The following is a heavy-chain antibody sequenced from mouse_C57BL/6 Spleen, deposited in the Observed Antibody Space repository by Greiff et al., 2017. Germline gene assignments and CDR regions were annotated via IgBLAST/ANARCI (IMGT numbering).Heavy chain of an antibody. CDR2: IYPRDGST. V-gene: IGHV1-85*01. Sequence: QVQLKESGPELVKPGASVKLSCKASGYTFTSYDINWVKQRPGQGLEWIGWIYPRDGSTKYNEKFKGKATLTVDTSCSAANMGLHSLTTEDSAVYFCAKDFTKVVAEYFDVWGTGTTVTVSS. CDR3: AKDFTKVVAEYFDV. J-gene: IGHJ1*03. CDR1: GYTFTSYD. D-gene: IGHD1-1*01.